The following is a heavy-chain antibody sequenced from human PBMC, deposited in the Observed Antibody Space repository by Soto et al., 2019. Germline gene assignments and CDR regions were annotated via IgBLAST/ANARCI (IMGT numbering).Heavy chain of an antibody. V-gene: IGHV3-9*01. CDR3: AKGTYDSSGYYTAPDY. D-gene: IGHD3-22*01. Sequence: GGSLRLSCAASGFSFDDYAMHWVRQAPGRGLEWVSGITWNSGYIGYADSVKGRFTISKGNAKNSLYLKMNSLRPEDTAVYYCAKGTYDSSGYYTAPDYWGQGTLVTVSS. CDR2: ITWNSGYI. J-gene: IGHJ4*02. CDR1: GFSFDDYA.